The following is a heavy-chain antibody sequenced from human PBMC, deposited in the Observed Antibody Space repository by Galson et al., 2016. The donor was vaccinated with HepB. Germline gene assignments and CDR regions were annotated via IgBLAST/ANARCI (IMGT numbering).Heavy chain of an antibody. CDR1: GYTFSSDG. CDR2: ISTDNGHT. V-gene: IGHV1-18*01. CDR3: AKESVEAVLAFDL. Sequence: SCKASGYTFSSDGINWVRQAPGQGLEWMGFISTDNGHTNYAQRLQGRVTMTTDTSTSTAYMELRSLRSDDTAVYYCAKESVEAVLAFDLWGQGTVVTVSS. D-gene: IGHD2-15*01. J-gene: IGHJ3*01.